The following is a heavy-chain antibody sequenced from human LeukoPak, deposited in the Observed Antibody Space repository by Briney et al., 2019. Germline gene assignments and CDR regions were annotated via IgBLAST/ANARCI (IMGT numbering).Heavy chain of an antibody. V-gene: IGHV3-30-3*01. D-gene: IGHD2-8*01. Sequence: GRSLRLPCAASGFTFSIYSMQWVRQAPGKGREGGAVILYDGSNKYYADSVKGLCTISRDNSKNTLYLQMNSLRAGETVVYYCARALLTSYYSGMDVWGQGTTVTVSS. CDR3: ARALLTSYYSGMDV. CDR1: GFTFSIYS. J-gene: IGHJ6*02. CDR2: ILYDGSNK.